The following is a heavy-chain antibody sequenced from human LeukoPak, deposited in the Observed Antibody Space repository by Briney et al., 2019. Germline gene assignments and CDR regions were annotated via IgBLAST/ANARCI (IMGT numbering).Heavy chain of an antibody. CDR1: GYTFTSYG. Sequence: GASVKVSCKASGYTFTSYGISWVRQAPGQGLEWMGWISAYNGNTNYAQKLQGRVTMTTDTSTSTAYMELRSLRSDDTAVYYCARRGPYSSSWYGWVDPWGQGTLVTVSS. J-gene: IGHJ5*02. V-gene: IGHV1-18*01. CDR3: ARRGPYSSSWYGWVDP. D-gene: IGHD6-13*01. CDR2: ISAYNGNT.